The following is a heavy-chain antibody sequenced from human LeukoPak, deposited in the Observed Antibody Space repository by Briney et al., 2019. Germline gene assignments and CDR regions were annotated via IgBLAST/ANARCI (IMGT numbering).Heavy chain of an antibody. CDR3: ARRNYDILTFDI. Sequence: SETLSLTCTVSGGSISSYYWSWIRQPAGKGLEWIGRIYTSGSTNYNPSLKSRVTISVDTSKNQFSLKLSSVTAADTAVYYCARRNYDILTFDIWGQGTMVTVSS. J-gene: IGHJ3*02. CDR2: IYTSGST. CDR1: GGSISSYY. V-gene: IGHV4-4*07. D-gene: IGHD3-9*01.